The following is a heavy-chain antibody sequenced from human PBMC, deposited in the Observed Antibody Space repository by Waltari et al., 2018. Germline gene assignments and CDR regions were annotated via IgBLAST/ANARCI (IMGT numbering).Heavy chain of an antibody. CDR3: AREARFPSWFDP. J-gene: IGHJ5*02. D-gene: IGHD3-10*01. Sequence: QVRLQESGPGVVKPSETLSLICTVSGYSISSGYYWGWIRQPPGKGLAWIGSLYNSGATYFNPSLQSRVSVSIDTSKNQFSLKLNSVTAGDTAVYYCAREARFPSWFDPWGQGTLVTVSA. V-gene: IGHV4-38-2*02. CDR2: LYNSGAT. CDR1: GYSISSGYY.